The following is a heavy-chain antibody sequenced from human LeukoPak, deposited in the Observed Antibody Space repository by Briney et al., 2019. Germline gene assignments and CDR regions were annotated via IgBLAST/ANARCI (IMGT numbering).Heavy chain of an antibody. Sequence: GASVKVSCKASGGTFSSYAISWVRQAPGQGLEWMGGIIPIFGTANYAQKFQGRVTITADKSTSTAYMELSSLRSEDRAVYYCARQPIIGGSFDYWGQGTLVTVSS. CDR1: GGTFSSYA. D-gene: IGHD6-25*01. CDR3: ARQPIIGGSFDY. CDR2: IIPIFGTA. V-gene: IGHV1-69*06. J-gene: IGHJ4*02.